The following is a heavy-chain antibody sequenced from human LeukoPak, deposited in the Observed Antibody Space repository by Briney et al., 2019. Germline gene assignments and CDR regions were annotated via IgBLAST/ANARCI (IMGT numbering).Heavy chain of an antibody. Sequence: SETLSLTCTVSGGSISSYYWSWIRQPPGKGLEWIGYIYSSGSTNYNPSLKSRVTISVDTAKNQFSLRLSSVAAADTAVYYCARGRTYDFWSGYLFDYWGQGTLVTVSS. D-gene: IGHD3-3*01. CDR1: GGSISSYY. CDR3: ARGRTYDFWSGYLFDY. J-gene: IGHJ4*02. V-gene: IGHV4-59*01. CDR2: IYSSGST.